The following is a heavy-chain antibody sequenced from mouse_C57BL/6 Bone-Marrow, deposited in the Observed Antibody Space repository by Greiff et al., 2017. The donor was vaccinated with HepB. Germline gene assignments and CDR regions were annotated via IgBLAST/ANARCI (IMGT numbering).Heavy chain of an antibody. V-gene: IGHV1-76*01. CDR3: AAGLLLAWFAY. Sequence: QVQLQQSGAELVRPGASVKLSCKASGYTFTDYYINWVKQRPGQGLEWIARIYPGSGNTYYNEKFKGKATLTAEKSSSTAYMQLSSLTSEDSAVYFCAAGLLLAWFAYWGQGTLVTVSA. J-gene: IGHJ3*01. CDR1: GYTFTDYY. CDR2: IYPGSGNT. D-gene: IGHD2-3*01.